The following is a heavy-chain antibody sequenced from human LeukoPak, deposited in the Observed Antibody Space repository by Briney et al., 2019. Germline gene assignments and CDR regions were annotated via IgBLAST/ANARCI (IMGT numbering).Heavy chain of an antibody. Sequence: ASVKVSCKASGYTFTSYGISWVRQAPGQGLEWMGWISAYNGNTNYAQKLQGRVTMTTDTSTSTAYMELRSLRSDDTAVYYCARLYCTNGVCYKSYYYYYMDVWGKGTTVTVSS. CDR1: GYTFTSYG. CDR3: ARLYCTNGVCYKSYYYYYMDV. D-gene: IGHD2-8*01. CDR2: ISAYNGNT. V-gene: IGHV1-18*01. J-gene: IGHJ6*03.